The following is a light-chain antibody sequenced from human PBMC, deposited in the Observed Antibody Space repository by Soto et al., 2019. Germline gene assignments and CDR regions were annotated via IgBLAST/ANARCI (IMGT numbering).Light chain of an antibody. CDR1: QSVSSY. CDR3: QERSNLST. V-gene: IGKV3-11*01. Sequence: EIVLTQSPATLSLSPGERATLSCRASQSVSSYLAWYQQKPGQAPRLLIYDASNRATGIPARFSGSGSGTDFTVTSSSLEGEDFTVYYCQERSNLSTFSPGTKVEIK. J-gene: IGKJ1*01. CDR2: DAS.